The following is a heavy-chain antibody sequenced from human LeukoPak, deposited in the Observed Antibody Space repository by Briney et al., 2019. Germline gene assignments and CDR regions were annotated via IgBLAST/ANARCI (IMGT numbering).Heavy chain of an antibody. D-gene: IGHD2-15*01. V-gene: IGHV1-18*01. CDR3: ARVHCSGGSCYPSRYFQH. Sequence: GAPVKVSCKASGYTFTSYGISWVRQAPGQGLEWMGWISAYNGNTNYAQKLQGRVTMTTDTSTSTAYMELRSLRSDDTAVYYCARVHCSGGSCYPSRYFQHWGQGTLVTVSS. J-gene: IGHJ1*01. CDR2: ISAYNGNT. CDR1: GYTFTSYG.